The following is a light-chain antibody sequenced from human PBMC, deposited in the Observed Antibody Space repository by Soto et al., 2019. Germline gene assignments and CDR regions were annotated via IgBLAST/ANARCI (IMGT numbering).Light chain of an antibody. V-gene: IGKV3-11*01. CDR1: QSVSSY. J-gene: IGKJ4*01. CDR2: DAS. Sequence: EIVLTQSPATLSLSPGERATLSCRASQSVSSYLAWYQQKPGQAPRLLIYDASNRATGIPARFSGSGSGTDFTLTISSLEPEDFAVYYCQQRSNWLTFGGGNKVDTK. CDR3: QQRSNWLT.